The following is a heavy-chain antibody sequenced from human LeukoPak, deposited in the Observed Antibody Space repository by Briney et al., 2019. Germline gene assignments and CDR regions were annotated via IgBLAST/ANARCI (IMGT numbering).Heavy chain of an antibody. Sequence: GGSLRLSCAASGFTFSSYGMSWVRQAPGKGLEWVSAISGSGGSTYYADSMKGRFTISRNNSKNTLYLQMNSLRTEDTALYYCAQDIRPGWTGSWIDHWGQGTLVTVSS. D-gene: IGHD1-26*01. CDR3: AQDIRPGWTGSWIDH. CDR1: GFTFSSYG. V-gene: IGHV3-23*01. CDR2: ISGSGGST. J-gene: IGHJ4*02.